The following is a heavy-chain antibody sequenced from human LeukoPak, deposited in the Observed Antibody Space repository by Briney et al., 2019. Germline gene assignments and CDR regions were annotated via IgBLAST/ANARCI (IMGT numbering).Heavy chain of an antibody. V-gene: IGHV1-18*01. CDR2: ISAYNGNT. J-gene: IGHJ5*02. CDR1: GYTFTKYG. Sequence: ASVKVSCKATGYTFTKYGISWVRQAPGQGLEWMGWISAYNGNTNYAQKLQGRVTMTTDTSTSTAYMELRSLRSDDTAVYYCARDRYYYDSTGYKSWFDPWGQGTLVTVSS. D-gene: IGHD3-22*01. CDR3: ARDRYYYDSTGYKSWFDP.